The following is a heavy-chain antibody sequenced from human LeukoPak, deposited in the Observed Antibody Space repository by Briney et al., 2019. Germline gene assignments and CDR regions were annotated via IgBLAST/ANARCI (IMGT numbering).Heavy chain of an antibody. CDR2: INSDGSST. D-gene: IGHD4-17*01. J-gene: IGHJ4*02. CDR3: ARAELDYGDYFDY. V-gene: IGHV3-74*01. CDR1: GFTFSSYW. Sequence: PGGSLRLSCAASGFTFSSYWMHWVRQAPGKGLVWVSRINSDGSSTSYADSVKGRFTISRDNAKNTLYLQMNSLRAEDTAVYYCARAELDYGDYFDYWGQGTLVTVSS.